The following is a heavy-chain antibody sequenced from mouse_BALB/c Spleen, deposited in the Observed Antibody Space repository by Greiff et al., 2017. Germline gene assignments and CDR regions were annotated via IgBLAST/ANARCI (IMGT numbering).Heavy chain of an antibody. Sequence: VKLMESAAELARPGASVKMSCKASGYTFTSYTMHWVKQRPGQGLEWIGYINPSSGYTEYNQKFKDKTTLTADKSSSTAYMQLSSLTSEDSAVYYCAELRYFDVWGAGTTVTVSS. J-gene: IGHJ1*01. CDR2: INPSSGYT. CDR1: GYTFTSYT. V-gene: IGHV1-4*02. CDR3: AELRYFDV.